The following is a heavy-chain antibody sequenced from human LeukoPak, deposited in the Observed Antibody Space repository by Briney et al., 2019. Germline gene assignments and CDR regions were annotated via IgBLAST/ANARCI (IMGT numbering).Heavy chain of an antibody. CDR1: GGSISSYY. V-gene: IGHV4-59*01. J-gene: IGHJ3*02. D-gene: IGHD1-26*01. CDR2: IYYSGST. CDR3: ARVGGASLADAFDI. Sequence: SETLSLTCTVSGGSISSYYWSWIRQPPGKGLEWIGYIYYSGSTNYNPSLKSRVTISIDTSKNQFSLKLSSVTAADTAVYYCARVGGASLADAFDIWGQGTMVTVPS.